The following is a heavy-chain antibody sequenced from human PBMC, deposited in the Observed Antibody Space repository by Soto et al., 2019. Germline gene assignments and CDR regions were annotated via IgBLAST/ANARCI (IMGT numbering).Heavy chain of an antibody. CDR1: GASVISATYY. V-gene: IGHV4-61*01. J-gene: IGHJ6*02. D-gene: IGHD1-20*01. CDR3: ARTRDNNINYYYALDV. Sequence: PSETLSLTCTVSGASVISATYYCNCIRQPPWKPLELIGYVYYSGSTNYNPSLKSRVTISLDTSKDQFSLKLSSVTAADTAVYYCARTRDNNINYYYALDVWGPGTTVTVSS. CDR2: VYYSGST.